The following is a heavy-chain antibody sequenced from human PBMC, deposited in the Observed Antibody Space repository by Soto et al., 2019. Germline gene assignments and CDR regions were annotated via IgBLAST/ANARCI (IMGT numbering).Heavy chain of an antibody. Sequence: QVQLQESGPRLVSPSQTLSLTCTVSGGSISSAAYCWSWIRQSPDKGLEWIGHIYDGGTTYSSPSLKAPVTISADTSATQFAPKLNSVSAADTAVYYCARGPSGDKVDYWGQGIQVTVSS. V-gene: IGHV4-30-4*01. D-gene: IGHD7-27*01. CDR3: ARGPSGDKVDY. CDR1: GGSISSAAYC. J-gene: IGHJ4*02. CDR2: IYDGGTT.